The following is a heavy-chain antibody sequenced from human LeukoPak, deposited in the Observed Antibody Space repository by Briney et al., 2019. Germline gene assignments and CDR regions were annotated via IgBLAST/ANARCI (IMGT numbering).Heavy chain of an antibody. CDR1: GFTFRDYN. CDR3: ARDLGSGSFGFDI. D-gene: IGHD3-10*01. V-gene: IGHV3-30*02. CDR2: IAYDKSNK. J-gene: IGHJ3*02. Sequence: GGSLRLSCAASGFTFRDYNIHWVRQAPGKGLEWVTFIAYDKSNKYYADSVKGRFTISGDNSKNTLYLQMNSLRVEDTAVYYCARDLGSGSFGFDIWGQGTMVTVSS.